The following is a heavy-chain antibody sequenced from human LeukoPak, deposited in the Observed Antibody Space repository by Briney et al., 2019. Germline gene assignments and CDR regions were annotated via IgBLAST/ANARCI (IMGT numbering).Heavy chain of an antibody. CDR2: IKHDGSEK. V-gene: IGHV3-7*01. D-gene: IGHD3-22*01. J-gene: IGHJ4*02. CDR3: ARGYYYDSSGYYTDN. CDR1: GFTFSNYW. Sequence: GGSLRLSCAASGFTFSNYWMSWVRQTPGKGLEWVANIKHDGSEKYYVDSVKGRFTISRDNAKNSLYLQMNSLRAEGTAVYYCARGYYYDSSGYYTDNWGQGTLVTVSS.